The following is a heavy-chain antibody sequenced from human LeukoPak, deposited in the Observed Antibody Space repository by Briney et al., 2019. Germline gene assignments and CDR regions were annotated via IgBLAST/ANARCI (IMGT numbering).Heavy chain of an antibody. J-gene: IGHJ4*02. V-gene: IGHV1-24*01. CDR3: ATDSPRTPYSSSWRDFDY. CDR1: GYTLTELS. CDR2: FDPEDGET. D-gene: IGHD6-13*01. Sequence: ASVKVSCKVSGYTLTELSMHWVRQAPGKGLEWMGGFDPEDGETIYAQKFQGRVTMTEDTSTDTAYMELSSLRSEDTAVYYCATDSPRTPYSSSWRDFDYWGQGTLVTVSS.